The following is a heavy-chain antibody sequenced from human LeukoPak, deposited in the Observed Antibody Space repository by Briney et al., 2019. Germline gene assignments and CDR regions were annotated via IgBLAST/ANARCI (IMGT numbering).Heavy chain of an antibody. CDR3: ARYSGYATY. CDR2: IHYSGGT. CDR1: GGSISTSSFY. V-gene: IGHV4-39*01. D-gene: IGHD5-12*01. J-gene: IGHJ4*02. Sequence: SETLSLTCTVSGGSISTSSFYWGWIRQPPGKGLEWIGSIHYSGGTYYNPSLKSGVTISVDTSKNQFSLKVSSVTAADTAVYYCARYSGYATYWGQGTLVTVSS.